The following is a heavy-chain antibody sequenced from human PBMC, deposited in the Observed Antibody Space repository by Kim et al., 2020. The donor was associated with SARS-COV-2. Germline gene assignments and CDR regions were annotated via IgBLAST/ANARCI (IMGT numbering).Heavy chain of an antibody. CDR2: ITKTITTI. V-gene: IGHV3-48*02. D-gene: IGHD3-16*01. Sequence: GGSLRLSCATSTFTFSAYDMNLVRQAPGKGLEWLSFITKTITTIYYAYSVRGRFTISRYNAKNSLYLQMNSLRDEDTAVYYCVRDRMGGAFDIWGQGTMVTVSS. CDR1: TFTFSAYD. J-gene: IGHJ3*02. CDR3: VRDRMGGAFDI.